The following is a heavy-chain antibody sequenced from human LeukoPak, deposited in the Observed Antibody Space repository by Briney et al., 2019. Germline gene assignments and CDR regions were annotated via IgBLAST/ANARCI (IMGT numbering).Heavy chain of an antibody. J-gene: IGHJ3*02. CDR3: AKGQISVYGDYLSDAFDI. D-gene: IGHD4-17*01. CDR1: GFTFSSYG. Sequence: GGPLRLSCAASGFTFSSYGMHWVRQAPGKGLEWVAFIRYDGSNKYYADSVKGRFTISRDNSKNTLYLQMNSLRAEDTAVYYCAKGQISVYGDYLSDAFDIWGQGTMVTVSS. V-gene: IGHV3-30*02. CDR2: IRYDGSNK.